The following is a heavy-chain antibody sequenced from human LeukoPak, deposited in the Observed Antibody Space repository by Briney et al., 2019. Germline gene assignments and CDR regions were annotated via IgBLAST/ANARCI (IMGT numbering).Heavy chain of an antibody. CDR1: GFTFSNYW. CDR2: IKPGGNEK. CDR3: ATFRFLGT. Sequence: GGSLRLSCAASGFTFSNYWMTWVRQGPGKGLEWVANIKPGGNEKYYVDSVKGRFTISRDNVKNSLYLQMNSLRAEDAAIYYCATFRFLGTWGQGTMVTVSP. J-gene: IGHJ3*01. V-gene: IGHV3-7*03. D-gene: IGHD3-3*01.